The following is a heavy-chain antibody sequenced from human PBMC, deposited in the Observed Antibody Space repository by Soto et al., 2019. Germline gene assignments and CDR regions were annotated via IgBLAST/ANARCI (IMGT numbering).Heavy chain of an antibody. CDR3: AKVFQYYYYGMDV. CDR1: EFTFSNYA. J-gene: IGHJ6*02. CDR2: ISNSGYST. V-gene: IGHV3-23*01. Sequence: EVQLLESGGGLVQPGGSLRLSCAASEFTFSNYAMTWVRQAPGKGLEWVSAISNSGYSTYYADSGKGRFTISRDNSKNTLYLQMNSLRAEDTAIYYFAKVFQYYYYGMDVWGLGATVTVSS.